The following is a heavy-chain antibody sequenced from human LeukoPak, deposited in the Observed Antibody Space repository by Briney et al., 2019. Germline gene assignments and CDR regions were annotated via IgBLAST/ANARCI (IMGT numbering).Heavy chain of an antibody. CDR3: ARNGPLDAFDI. CDR2: VIPIFGTA. Sequence: GASVKVSCKASGGTFSSYAISWVRQAPGQGLEWMGGVIPIFGTANYAQKFQGRVTITADESTSTAYMELSSLRSEDTAVYYCARNGPLDAFDIWGQGTMVTVSS. D-gene: IGHD2-8*01. V-gene: IGHV1-69*01. J-gene: IGHJ3*02. CDR1: GGTFSSYA.